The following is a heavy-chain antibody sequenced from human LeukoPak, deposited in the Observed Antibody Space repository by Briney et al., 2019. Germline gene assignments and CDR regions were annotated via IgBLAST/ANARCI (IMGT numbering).Heavy chain of an antibody. Sequence: GGSLRLSCAASGFTFSSSAMSWVRQAPGRGLEWVSGISGSGGSTYYADSVKGRFTISRDNSKNTLYLQMNSLRAEDTAVYYCAKAGSIRLDYWGQGTLVTVSS. CDR2: ISGSGGST. CDR3: AKAGSIRLDY. J-gene: IGHJ4*02. V-gene: IGHV3-23*01. CDR1: GFTFSSSA. D-gene: IGHD1-26*01.